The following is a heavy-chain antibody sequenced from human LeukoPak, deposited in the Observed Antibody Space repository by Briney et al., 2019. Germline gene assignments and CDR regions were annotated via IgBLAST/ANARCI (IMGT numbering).Heavy chain of an antibody. V-gene: IGHV1-2*02. CDR2: INPNSGGT. D-gene: IGHD3-3*01. CDR1: GYTFTGYY. J-gene: IGHJ5*02. CDR3: ARGSGFGVVRGNSWFDP. Sequence: ASVTVSCKASGYTFTGYYMHWVRQAPGQGLEWMGWINPNSGGTNYAQKFQGRVTMTRDTSISTAYMELSRLRSDDTAVYYCARGSGFGVVRGNSWFDPWGQGTLVTVSS.